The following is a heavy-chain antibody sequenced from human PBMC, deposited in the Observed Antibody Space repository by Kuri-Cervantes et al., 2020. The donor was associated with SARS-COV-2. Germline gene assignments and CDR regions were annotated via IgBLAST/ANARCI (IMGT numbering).Heavy chain of an antibody. Sequence: GGSLRLSCAASGFTFSSYEMNWVRQTPGKGLEWVSYISSTGDTIYYADSVKGQFTISRDNAKNSLYLQMNSLRAEDTAVYYCATVSDYYDSSGYFLDFDYWGQGTLVTVSS. D-gene: IGHD3-22*01. V-gene: IGHV3-48*03. CDR2: ISSTGDTI. CDR3: ATVSDYYDSSGYFLDFDY. CDR1: GFTFSSYE. J-gene: IGHJ4*02.